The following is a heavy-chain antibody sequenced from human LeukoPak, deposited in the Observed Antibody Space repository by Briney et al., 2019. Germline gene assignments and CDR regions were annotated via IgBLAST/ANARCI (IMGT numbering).Heavy chain of an antibody. CDR3: ARSYSEWDPPGYFDY. CDR2: INPNSGGT. D-gene: IGHD1-26*01. CDR1: GYTFTGYY. J-gene: IGHJ4*02. V-gene: IGHV1-2*02. Sequence: GASVKVSCKASGYTFTGYYMHWVRQAPGQGLEWMGWINPNSGGTNYAQKFQGRVTMTRDTSISTAYMELSRLRSDDTAVYYCARSYSEWDPPGYFDYWGQGTLVTVSS.